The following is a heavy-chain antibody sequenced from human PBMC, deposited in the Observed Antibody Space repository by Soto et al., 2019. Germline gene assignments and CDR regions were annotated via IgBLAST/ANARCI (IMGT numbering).Heavy chain of an antibody. CDR3: ARECGYDYVLGSYRSTSYGMYV. CDR2: IIPIFGTA. Sequence: QVQLVQSGAEVKKPGSSVKVSCKASGGTFSSYAISWVRQAPGQGLEWMGGIIPIFGTANYAQKFQGRVTITADKSTSTAYMERSSVRAQDPDGYYCARECGYDYVLGSYRSTSYGMYVWGQGTTVTVSS. J-gene: IGHJ6*02. V-gene: IGHV1-69*06. CDR1: GGTFSSYA. D-gene: IGHD3-16*02.